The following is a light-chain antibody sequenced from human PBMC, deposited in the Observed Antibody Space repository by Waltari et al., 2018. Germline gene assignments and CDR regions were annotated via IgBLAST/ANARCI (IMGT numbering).Light chain of an antibody. Sequence: QSALTQPPSASGSPGQSVTISCTGTSSDIGGHNYVSWYQQYPGKAPKLWIYEVSQRPPGVPDRFSGSKSGNTASLTVSGLQAEDEAYYYCGSYAGTQKFFGGGTKLTVL. V-gene: IGLV2-8*01. J-gene: IGLJ2*01. CDR3: GSYAGTQKF. CDR1: SSDIGGHNY. CDR2: EVS.